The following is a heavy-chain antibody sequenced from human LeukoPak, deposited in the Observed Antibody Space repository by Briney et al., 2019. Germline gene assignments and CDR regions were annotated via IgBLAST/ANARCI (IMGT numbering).Heavy chain of an antibody. D-gene: IGHD4-17*01. J-gene: IGHJ3*02. CDR1: GFTFSDAS. V-gene: IGHV3-33*08. CDR2: IWYEGSNK. CDR3: ARETTAAFDI. Sequence: VGSLRLSCADSGFTFSDASMHRVRQDPGKGLEWVAVIWYEGSNKYYTDSVKGRFTISRDNSKNTLYVQMNSLRAEGTAVYYCARETTAAFDIWGQGIMVTVS.